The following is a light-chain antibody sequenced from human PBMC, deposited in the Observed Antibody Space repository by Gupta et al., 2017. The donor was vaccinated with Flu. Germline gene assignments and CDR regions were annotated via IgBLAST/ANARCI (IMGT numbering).Light chain of an antibody. Sequence: SGELPQPRSASLSPGQTTRITCTGDAFPRQYASWYQQKPGQAPILLIYKDTQRPSGMPERFSDSRSGTAVTVTISGGQAEDEADYYCHSTGNGDGWVFGGGTKLTVL. V-gene: IGLV3-25*03. CDR2: KDT. J-gene: IGLJ3*02. CDR3: HSTGNGDGWV. CDR1: AFPRQY.